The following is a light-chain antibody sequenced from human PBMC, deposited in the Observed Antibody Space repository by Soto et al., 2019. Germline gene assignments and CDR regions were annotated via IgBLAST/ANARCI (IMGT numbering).Light chain of an antibody. J-gene: IGKJ2*01. CDR2: AAS. Sequence: EIVLTQSPGTLSLSPGERATLSCRASRSLSSSYVVWYQQKPGQAPRLLIYAASRRATGIPYGFSGSGSATEYTLTISRLEPEDFAVYYCQQQGTFGQGTKLEIK. V-gene: IGKV3-20*01. CDR1: RSLSSSY. CDR3: QQQGT.